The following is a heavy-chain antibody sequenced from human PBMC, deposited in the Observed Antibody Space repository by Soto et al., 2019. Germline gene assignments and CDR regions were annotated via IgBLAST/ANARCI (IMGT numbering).Heavy chain of an antibody. Sequence: EVQLLESGGGLVQPGGSLRLSCAASGITFSSYAMSWVRQAPGKGLEWVSAISGSGGSTYYADSVKGRFTISRDNSKNTLYLQMNGLRPEDTAVYYCAEDTTPQPTESDFWGDFDYWGQGTLVTVSS. V-gene: IGHV3-23*01. CDR1: GITFSSYA. CDR2: ISGSGGST. CDR3: AEDTTPQPTESDFWGDFDY. J-gene: IGHJ4*02. D-gene: IGHD3-3*01.